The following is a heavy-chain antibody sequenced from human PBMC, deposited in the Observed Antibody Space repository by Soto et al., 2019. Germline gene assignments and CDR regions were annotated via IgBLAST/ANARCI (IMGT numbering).Heavy chain of an antibody. CDR2: ISGSGGST. Sequence: AGGSLRLSCAASGFTFSSYAMSWVRQAPGKGLEWVSAISGSGGSTYYADSVKGRFTISRDNSKNTLYLQMNSLRAEDTAVYYCAKVVGYSGSYGSDFDYWGQGTLVTVSS. CDR3: AKVVGYSGSYGSDFDY. D-gene: IGHD1-26*01. CDR1: GFTFSSYA. V-gene: IGHV3-23*01. J-gene: IGHJ4*02.